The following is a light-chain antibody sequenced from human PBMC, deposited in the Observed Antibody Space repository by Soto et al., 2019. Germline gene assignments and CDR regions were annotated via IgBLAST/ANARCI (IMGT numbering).Light chain of an antibody. CDR2: EVS. V-gene: IGLV2-14*01. J-gene: IGLJ1*01. Sequence: QSALTQPASVSGSPGQSITISCTGTSSGVGGYNYVSWYQQHPGKAPKLMIFEVSSRPSGVSYRFSGSKSGNTASLTISGLQAEDEADYYCSSYTSSSTLYVFGSGTKVTVL. CDR1: SSGVGGYNY. CDR3: SSYTSSSTLYV.